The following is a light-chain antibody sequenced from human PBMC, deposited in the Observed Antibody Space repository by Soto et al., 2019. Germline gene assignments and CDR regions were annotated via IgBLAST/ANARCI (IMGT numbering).Light chain of an antibody. CDR2: SDD. CDR3: AAWDDSLSGPV. J-gene: IGLJ3*02. V-gene: IGLV1-44*01. CDR1: SSNIGGNT. Sequence: QSVLAQPPSASGTPGQKVTISCSGGSSNIGGNTVNWYQQFPGTAPKLLIYSDDQRPSGVPDRFSGSKSGTSASLAISGLQSEDEAHYYCAAWDDSLSGPVFGGGTKLTVL.